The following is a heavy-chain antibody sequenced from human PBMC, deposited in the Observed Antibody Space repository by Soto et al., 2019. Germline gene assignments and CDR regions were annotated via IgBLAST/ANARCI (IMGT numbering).Heavy chain of an antibody. Sequence: QVQLVESGGGVVQPGRSLRLSCAASGFTFSSYGMHWVRQAPGKGLEWVAVISYDGSNKYYADSVKGRFTISRDNSKNTLYLQMNSLRAGDTAVYYCAPDIVATIDWGQGTLVTVSS. D-gene: IGHD5-12*01. CDR2: ISYDGSNK. CDR3: APDIVATID. J-gene: IGHJ4*02. CDR1: GFTFSSYG. V-gene: IGHV3-30*03.